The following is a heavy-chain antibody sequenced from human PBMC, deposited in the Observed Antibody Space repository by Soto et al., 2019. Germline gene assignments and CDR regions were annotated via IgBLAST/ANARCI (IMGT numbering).Heavy chain of an antibody. CDR2: ISYDGSNK. J-gene: IGHJ4*02. Sequence: QVQLVESGGGVVQPGRSLRLSCAASGFTFSSYAMHWVRQAPGKGLEWVAVISYDGSNKYYADSVKGRFTISRDNSKNTLYLQMNSLRAEDTAVYYCAIRGITMKGYFDYWGQGTLVTVSS. D-gene: IGHD3-22*01. V-gene: IGHV3-30-3*01. CDR1: GFTFSSYA. CDR3: AIRGITMKGYFDY.